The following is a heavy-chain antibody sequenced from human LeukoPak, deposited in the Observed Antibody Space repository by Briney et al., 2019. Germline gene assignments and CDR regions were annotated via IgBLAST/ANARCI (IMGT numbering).Heavy chain of an antibody. CDR3: ARRRYYDSTGYLD. J-gene: IGHJ1*01. CDR1: GGSISSRSYY. D-gene: IGHD3-22*01. Sequence: PSETLSLTCTVSGGSISSRSYYWGWIRQPPGKGLEWIGDVYYRGSTYYNPSLKSRVSISIDTSNNQFSLTLNSVTAADTALYFCARRRYYDSTGYLDWGQGTLVTVSS. V-gene: IGHV4-39*01. CDR2: VYYRGST.